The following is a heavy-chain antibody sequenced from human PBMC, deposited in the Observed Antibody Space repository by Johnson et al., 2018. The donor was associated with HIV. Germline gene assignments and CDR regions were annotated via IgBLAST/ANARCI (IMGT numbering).Heavy chain of an antibody. Sequence: QVQLVESGGGVVQPGRSLRLSCAASGFTFSSYAMHSVRQAPGKGLAWVAVISYDGSNKYYADSVKGRFTISRDNSKNTLYLQMNSLRAEDTALYYCAKANEYSSSWYSDAFDFWGQGTMVTVSS. J-gene: IGHJ3*01. CDR1: GFTFSSYA. CDR2: ISYDGSNK. V-gene: IGHV3-30*14. CDR3: AKANEYSSSWYSDAFDF. D-gene: IGHD6-13*01.